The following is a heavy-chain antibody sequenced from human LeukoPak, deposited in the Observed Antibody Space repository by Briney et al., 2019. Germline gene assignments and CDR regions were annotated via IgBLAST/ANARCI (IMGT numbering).Heavy chain of an antibody. CDR2: IYYGRSP. D-gene: IGHD3-10*01. J-gene: IGHJ2*01. CDR1: DGSISSNNFY. V-gene: IGHV4-39*01. Sequence: PSETLSLTCTVSDGSISSNNFYWGWIRQPPGKGLEWIGDIYYGRSPYYNPSLKSRLTISVDTSKNQFSLKLSSVTATDTAIYYCARHGYGWGRCYFDLWGRGTLVTVSS. CDR3: ARHGYGWGRCYFDL.